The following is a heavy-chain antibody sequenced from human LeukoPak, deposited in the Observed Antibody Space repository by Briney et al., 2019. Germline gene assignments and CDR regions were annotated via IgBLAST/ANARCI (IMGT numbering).Heavy chain of an antibody. CDR3: AGDRYSSSWYFY. CDR2: IYYTGST. D-gene: IGHD6-13*01. CDR1: GGSISSYY. J-gene: IGHJ4*02. V-gene: IGHV4-59*01. Sequence: PSETPSLTCTVSGGSISSYYWSWIRQPPGKGLEWISNIYYTGSTNYTPSLKSRVTISVDTSKNNSSLNLSSVTAADTAVYYCAGDRYSSSWYFYWGQGTLVTVSS.